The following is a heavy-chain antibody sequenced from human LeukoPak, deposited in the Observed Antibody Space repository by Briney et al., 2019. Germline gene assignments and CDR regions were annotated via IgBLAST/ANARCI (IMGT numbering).Heavy chain of an antibody. J-gene: IGHJ4*02. D-gene: IGHD6-19*01. CDR2: ISWNSGSI. CDR1: GFTFDDYA. CDR3: ARDRQLDY. V-gene: IGHV3-9*01. Sequence: GRSLRLSCAASGFTFDDYAMHWVRQAPGKGLEWVSGISWNSGSIGYADSVKGRFTISRDNAKNSLYLQMNSLRAEDTAVYYCARDRQLDYWGQGTLVTVSS.